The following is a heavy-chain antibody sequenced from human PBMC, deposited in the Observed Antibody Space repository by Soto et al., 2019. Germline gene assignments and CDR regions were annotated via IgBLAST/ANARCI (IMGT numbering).Heavy chain of an antibody. CDR3: ARRHNYYYFMDV. CDR2: IYYSGTT. D-gene: IGHD2-21*01. CDR1: GGSISSSDYY. Sequence: PSETLSLTCTVSGGSISSSDYYWGWIRQPPGKGLEWIGSIYYSGTTYYNPSLKSRVTISVDTSKNQFSPKLSSVTAADTAVYYCARRHNYYYFMDVWGKGTTVTVSS. J-gene: IGHJ6*03. V-gene: IGHV4-39*01.